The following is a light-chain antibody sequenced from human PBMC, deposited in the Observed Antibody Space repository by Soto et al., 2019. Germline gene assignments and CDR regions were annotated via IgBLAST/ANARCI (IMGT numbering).Light chain of an antibody. CDR1: QNIRNW. CDR2: EAS. Sequence: TQPPATRSASVGDSVTITCRASQNIRNWLAWYQQKAGQAPRLLIYEASNRATGIPARFSGSGSGTDFTLTISSLEPEDFAVYYCQQRTNWPATFGQGTRLEI. V-gene: IGKV3-11*01. J-gene: IGKJ5*01. CDR3: QQRTNWPAT.